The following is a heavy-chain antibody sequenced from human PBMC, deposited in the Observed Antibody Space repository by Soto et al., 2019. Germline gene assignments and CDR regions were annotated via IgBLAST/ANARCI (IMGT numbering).Heavy chain of an antibody. J-gene: IGHJ4*02. CDR1: GFTFSSYS. Sequence: GGSLRLSCAASGFTFSSYSMNWVRQAPGKGLEWVAVIWYDGSNKYYADSVKGRFTISRDNSKNTLYLQMNSLRAEDTAVYYCARVGRRLSSSWSLFDYWGQGTLVTVSS. D-gene: IGHD6-13*01. V-gene: IGHV3-33*08. CDR2: IWYDGSNK. CDR3: ARVGRRLSSSWSLFDY.